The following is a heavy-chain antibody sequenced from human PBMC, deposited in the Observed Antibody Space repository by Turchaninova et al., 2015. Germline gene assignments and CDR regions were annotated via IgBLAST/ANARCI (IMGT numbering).Heavy chain of an antibody. D-gene: IGHD2-15*01. Sequence: QLQLQESGPGLVKPSETLSITCTASGGSMDDISHDWVWIRHPPGKGLEWSGSLDYSGSTYYNPSLKSRVTISVDTSKNQFSLKVTSVTAADTAVYYCARDRDIRWFFYWGQGNLVTVSS. CDR2: LDYSGST. J-gene: IGHJ4*02. CDR1: GGSMDDISHD. V-gene: IGHV4-39*07. CDR3: ARDRDIRWFFY.